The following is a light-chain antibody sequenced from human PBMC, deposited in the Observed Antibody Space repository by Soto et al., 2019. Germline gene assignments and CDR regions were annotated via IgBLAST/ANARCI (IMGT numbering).Light chain of an antibody. CDR1: QSVSSY. CDR2: DAS. J-gene: IGKJ5*01. Sequence: EIVLTQSPATLALSPGERATLSCRASQSVSSYLAWYQQKPGQAPRLLIYDASNRATGIPARFSGSGSGTDFTLTISSVEPEDFAVSYCQQRSNWPPITFGQGTRLEIK. CDR3: QQRSNWPPIT. V-gene: IGKV3-11*01.